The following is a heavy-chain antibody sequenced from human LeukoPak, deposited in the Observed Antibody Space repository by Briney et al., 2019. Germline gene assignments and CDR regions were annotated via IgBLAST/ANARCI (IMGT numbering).Heavy chain of an antibody. CDR3: ARVPGPNWFDP. Sequence: SETLSLTCTVSGGSISSYYWSWIRQPPGKGLEWIGYIYYSGSTNYNPSLKSRVTISVDTSKNQFSLKLTSVTAADTAVYYCARVPGPNWFDPWGQGTLVIVSS. J-gene: IGHJ5*02. V-gene: IGHV4-59*08. CDR1: GGSISSYY. CDR2: IYYSGST.